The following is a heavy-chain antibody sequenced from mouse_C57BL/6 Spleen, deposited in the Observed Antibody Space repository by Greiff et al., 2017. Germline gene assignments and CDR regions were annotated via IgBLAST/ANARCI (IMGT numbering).Heavy chain of an antibody. CDR1: GYTFTSYW. V-gene: IGHV1-69*01. CDR3: ARNHYYAMDY. Sequence: VKLQQPGAELVMPGASVKLSCKASGYTFTSYWMHWVKQRPGQGLEWIGEIDPSDSYTNYNQKFKGKSTLTVDKSSSTAYMQLSSLTSEESAVYYCARNHYYAMDYWGQGTSVTVSS. CDR2: IDPSDSYT. J-gene: IGHJ4*01.